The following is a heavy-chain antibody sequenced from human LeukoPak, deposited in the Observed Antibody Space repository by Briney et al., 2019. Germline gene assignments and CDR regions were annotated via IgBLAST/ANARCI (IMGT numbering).Heavy chain of an antibody. CDR1: GFTFSSYG. CDR2: IRYDGSNK. Sequence: GGSLRLSCAASGFTFSSYGMHWVRQAPGKGLEWVAFIRYDGSNKYYADSVKGRFTISRDNSKNTLYLQMNSLRAEDTAVYYCARAPPYDFWNKWVTPGPNWGQGTLVTVSS. J-gene: IGHJ4*02. CDR3: ARAPPYDFWNKWVTPGPN. D-gene: IGHD3-3*01. V-gene: IGHV3-30*02.